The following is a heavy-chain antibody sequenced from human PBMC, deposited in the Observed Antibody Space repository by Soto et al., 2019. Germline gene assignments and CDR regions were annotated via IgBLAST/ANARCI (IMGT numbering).Heavy chain of an antibody. CDR2: VYYTGTT. V-gene: IGHV4-61*01. Sequence: SETLSLTCSVSGGSVSSGSSYWSWIRQPPGKGLEWIGYVYYTGTTNYNPSLKSRVTVSVDTSKNQFSLKLTSVTAADTAVYYCARDKITGLFDYWGQGTLVTVSS. CDR3: ARDKITGLFDY. D-gene: IGHD3-10*01. J-gene: IGHJ4*02. CDR1: GGSVSSGSSY.